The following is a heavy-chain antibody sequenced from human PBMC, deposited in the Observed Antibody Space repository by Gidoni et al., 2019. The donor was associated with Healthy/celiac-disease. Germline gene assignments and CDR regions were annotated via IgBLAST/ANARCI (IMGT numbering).Heavy chain of an antibody. CDR2: ISSISSYI. CDR1: VLTFSSYR. CDR3: ARSTYYYGSGKDYYYMDV. D-gene: IGHD3-10*01. J-gene: IGHJ6*03. V-gene: IGHV3-21*01. Sequence: EVQLVVSGGGLVKPGGSLRLSCAASVLTFSSYRRNVVRQAPGKWMEWVSSISSISSYIYYADSVKGRFTISRDNAKNALYLQMNSLRAEDTAVYYCARSTYYYGSGKDYYYMDVWGKGTTVTVSS.